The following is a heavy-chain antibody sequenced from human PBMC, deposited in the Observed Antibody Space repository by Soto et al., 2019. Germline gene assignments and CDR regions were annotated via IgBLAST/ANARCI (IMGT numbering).Heavy chain of an antibody. CDR2: ISSSSSYI. CDR1: GFTFSSYS. J-gene: IGHJ4*02. V-gene: IGHV3-21*01. D-gene: IGHD6-13*01. Sequence: EVQLVESGGGLVKPGGSLRLSCAASGFTFSSYSMNWVRQAPGKGLEWVSSISSSSSYIYYADSVKGRFTISRDNAKKSLYLQMNSLRAEDTAVYYCAFSSSWAYFYYWGQGTLVTVSS. CDR3: AFSSSWAYFYY.